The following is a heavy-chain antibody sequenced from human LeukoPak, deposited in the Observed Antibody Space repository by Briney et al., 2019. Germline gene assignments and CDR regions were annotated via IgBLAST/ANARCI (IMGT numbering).Heavy chain of an antibody. CDR3: AKDRSVGATKTYYYYMDV. CDR2: ISGGSGTI. D-gene: IGHD1-26*01. Sequence: RGSLRLSCAASGFTFTNYNMNWVRQAPGKGLEWISYISGGSGTIYYAGSVRGRFTVSRDNAKDSLWLQMNNLRVEDTAVYYCAKDRSVGATKTYYYYMDVWGKGTTATVSS. CDR1: GFTFTNYN. J-gene: IGHJ6*03. V-gene: IGHV3-48*01.